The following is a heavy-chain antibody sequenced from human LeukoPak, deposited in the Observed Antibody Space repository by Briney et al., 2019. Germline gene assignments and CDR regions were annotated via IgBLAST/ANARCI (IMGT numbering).Heavy chain of an antibody. D-gene: IGHD3-22*01. CDR1: GFTLSRYW. J-gene: IGHJ6*02. CDR2: INSDGSST. V-gene: IGHV3-74*01. Sequence: QPGGSLRLSCAASGFTLSRYWMHWVRPAPRQGLLWVSRINSDGSSTSYADSAKGRFTISRDNAKNTLYLQMNSLRAEDTAVYYCARGGINPDYYDSSGYHTPPPNYYGMDVWGQGTTVTVSS. CDR3: ARGGINPDYYDSSGYHTPPPNYYGMDV.